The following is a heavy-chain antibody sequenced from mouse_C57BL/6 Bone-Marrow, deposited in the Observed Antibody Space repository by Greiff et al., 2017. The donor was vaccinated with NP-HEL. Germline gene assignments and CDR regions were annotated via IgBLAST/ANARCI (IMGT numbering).Heavy chain of an antibody. V-gene: IGHV1-64*01. CDR1: GYTFTSYW. D-gene: IGHD1-1*01. Sequence: VQLQQPGAELVKPGASVKLSCKASGYTFTSYWMHWVKQRPGQGLEWIGMIHPNSGSTNYNEKFKSKATLTVDKTSSTAYMQLSSLTSEYSAVYYCAREAYYYGSSYWYFDVWGTGTTVTVSS. J-gene: IGHJ1*03. CDR3: AREAYYYGSSYWYFDV. CDR2: IHPNSGST.